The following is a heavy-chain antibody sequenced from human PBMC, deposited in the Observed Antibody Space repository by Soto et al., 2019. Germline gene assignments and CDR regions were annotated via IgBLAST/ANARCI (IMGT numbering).Heavy chain of an antibody. Sequence: PTETLSLTCTVSRGSISNSRYYWAWIRQPPGKGLEGIGSIYHTGNTYYNPSLRSRVTISVDTSKNQFSLKLTSVTAADTAVYYCARDYYDSSDYTTNWFDPWGQGTLVTVS. J-gene: IGHJ5*02. CDR3: ARDYYDSSDYTTNWFDP. CDR2: IYHTGNT. CDR1: RGSISNSRYY. D-gene: IGHD3-22*01. V-gene: IGHV4-39*01.